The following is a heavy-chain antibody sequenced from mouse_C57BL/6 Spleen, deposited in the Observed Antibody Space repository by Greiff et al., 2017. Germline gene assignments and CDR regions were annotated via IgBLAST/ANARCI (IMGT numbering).Heavy chain of an antibody. D-gene: IGHD1-1*01. Sequence: QVQLQQSGAELARPGASVKLSCKASGYTFTSYGISWVKQRTGQGLEWIGEIYPRSGNTYYNEKFKGKATLTADKSSSTAYMELRSLTSEDSAVYFCARSNYVSSSLYAMDYWGQGTSVTVSS. CDR2: IYPRSGNT. V-gene: IGHV1-81*01. J-gene: IGHJ4*01. CDR1: GYTFTSYG. CDR3: ARSNYVSSSLYAMDY.